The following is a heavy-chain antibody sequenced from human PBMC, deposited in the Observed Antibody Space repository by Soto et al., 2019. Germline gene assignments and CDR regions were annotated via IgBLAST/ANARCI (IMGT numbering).Heavy chain of an antibody. D-gene: IGHD3-16*02. CDR2: IYYSGST. CDR3: ARNTFGGVIGHDY. V-gene: IGHV4-39*01. CDR1: GGSISSSSYY. Sequence: QLQLQESGPGLVKPSETLSLTCTVSGGSISSSSYYWGWIRQPPGKGLEWIGSIYYSGSTYYNPSLRGRVTISVDTSKNQFSLKLSSVTAADTAVYYCARNTFGGVIGHDYWGQGTLVTVSS. J-gene: IGHJ4*02.